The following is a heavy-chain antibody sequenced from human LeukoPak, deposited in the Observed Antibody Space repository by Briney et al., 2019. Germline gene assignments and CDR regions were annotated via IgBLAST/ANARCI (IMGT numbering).Heavy chain of an antibody. CDR2: IIPIFGIA. Sequence: ASVKVSCKASGGTFSSFAISWVRQAPGQGLEWMGRIIPIFGIANYAQKFQGRVTITADKSTSTAYMELSSLRSEDTAVYYCARAKGITGTTWAYWGQGTLVTVSS. CDR3: ARAKGITGTTWAY. J-gene: IGHJ4*02. D-gene: IGHD1-20*01. V-gene: IGHV1-69*04. CDR1: GGTFSSFA.